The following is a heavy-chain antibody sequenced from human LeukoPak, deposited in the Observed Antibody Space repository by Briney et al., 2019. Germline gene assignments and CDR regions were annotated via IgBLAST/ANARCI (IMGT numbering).Heavy chain of an antibody. Sequence: GGSLRLSCAASGFTFSKSWMLWVRQAPGKGLESVSRINTDGTVTTYADSVKGRFTVPRDNADNTMFLQMNSVRDEDTAVYYCATKQWLAPPPDSWGQGTPVTVSS. CDR2: INTDGTVT. D-gene: IGHD6-19*01. CDR1: GFTFSKSW. J-gene: IGHJ4*02. V-gene: IGHV3-74*01. CDR3: ATKQWLAPPPDS.